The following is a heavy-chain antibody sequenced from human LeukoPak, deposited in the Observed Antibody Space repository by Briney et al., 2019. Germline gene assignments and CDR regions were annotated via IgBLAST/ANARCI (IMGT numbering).Heavy chain of an antibody. CDR3: ARLGIAAAGTYYYYMDA. V-gene: IGHV4-61*02. Sequence: PSETLSLTCTVSGGSISSGSYYWSWIRQPAGKGLEWIGRIYTSGSTNYNPSLKSRVTISVDTSKNQFSLKLSSVTAADTAVYYCARLGIAAAGTYYYYMDAWGKGTTVTVSS. D-gene: IGHD6-13*01. CDR1: GGSISSGSYY. CDR2: IYTSGST. J-gene: IGHJ6*03.